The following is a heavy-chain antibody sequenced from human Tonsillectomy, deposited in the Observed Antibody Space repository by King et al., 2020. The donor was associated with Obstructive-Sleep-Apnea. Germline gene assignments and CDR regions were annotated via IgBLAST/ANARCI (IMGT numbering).Heavy chain of an antibody. V-gene: IGHV4-59*08. CDR1: GGSISSNY. CDR3: ARHSYHLHQWLFGTTNYYYGMDV. Sequence: VQLQESGPGLVKPSETLSLTCNVSGGSISSNYWSWIRQPPGKGLEWIGYFSYSGSANYNPSLKSRVTMSVDTSKNRFSLNLTSVTAADTAMYFCARHSYHLHQWLFGTTNYYYGMDVWGQGTTVTVS. D-gene: IGHD6-19*01. CDR2: FSYSGSA. J-gene: IGHJ6*02.